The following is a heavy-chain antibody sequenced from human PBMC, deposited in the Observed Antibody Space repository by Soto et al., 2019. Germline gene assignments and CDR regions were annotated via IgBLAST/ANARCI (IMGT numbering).Heavy chain of an antibody. CDR3: AKVLAHSGYYLGNIDY. J-gene: IGHJ4*02. D-gene: IGHD3-22*01. CDR1: GFTFSSYG. V-gene: IGHV3-30*18. Sequence: QVQLVESGGGVVQPGRSLRLSCAASGFTFSSYGMHWVRQAPGKGLEWVAVISYDGSNKYYADSVKGRFTISRDNSKNTLYLQMNSLRAEDTAVYYCAKVLAHSGYYLGNIDYWGQGTLVTVSS. CDR2: ISYDGSNK.